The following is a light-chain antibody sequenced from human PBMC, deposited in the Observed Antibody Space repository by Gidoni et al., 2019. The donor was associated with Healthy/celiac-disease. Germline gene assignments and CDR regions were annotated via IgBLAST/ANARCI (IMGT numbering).Light chain of an antibody. CDR2: TTS. Sequence: DPVSITCRASQSISRYLNWYQQKPGKAPKLLIYTTSSLQSGVPSRFSGSGSGTDFTLTISSLQPEDFGTYYCQQSYSTPLFTFGPGTKVDIK. CDR3: QQSYSTPLFT. V-gene: IGKV1-39*01. J-gene: IGKJ3*01. CDR1: QSISRY.